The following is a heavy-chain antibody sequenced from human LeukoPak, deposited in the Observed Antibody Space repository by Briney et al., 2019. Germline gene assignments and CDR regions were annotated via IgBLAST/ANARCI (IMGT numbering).Heavy chain of an antibody. Sequence: GGSLRLSCVASGFSLSGYWMYWARQALGKGLEWVASINHNGNVNYYVDTVKGRFTISRDNAKNSLYLQMSNLRAEDTAVYFCARGGGLDVWGQGATVTVSS. V-gene: IGHV3-7*03. CDR2: INHNGNVN. CDR3: ARGGGLDV. CDR1: GFSLSGYW. J-gene: IGHJ6*02. D-gene: IGHD3-16*01.